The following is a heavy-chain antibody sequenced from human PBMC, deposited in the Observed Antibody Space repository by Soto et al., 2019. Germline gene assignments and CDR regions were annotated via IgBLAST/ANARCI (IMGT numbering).Heavy chain of an antibody. V-gene: IGHV3-33*01. CDR1: GFTFSSYG. D-gene: IGHD6-13*01. CDR2: IWYDGSNK. J-gene: IGHJ4*02. CDR3: ARGAGTPSPRSPDY. Sequence: GGSLRLSCAASGFTFSSYGMHWVRQAPGKGLEWVAVIWYDGSNKYYADSVKGRFTISRDNSKNTLYLQMNSLRAEDTAVYYCARGAGTPSPRSPDYWGQGTLVTVSS.